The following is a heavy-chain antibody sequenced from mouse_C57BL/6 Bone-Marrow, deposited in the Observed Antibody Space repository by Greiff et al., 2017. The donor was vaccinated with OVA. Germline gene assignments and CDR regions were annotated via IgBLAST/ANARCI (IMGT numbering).Heavy chain of an antibody. CDR2: IHPNSGST. CDR3: ARRIYYGNYLDY. J-gene: IGHJ2*01. D-gene: IGHD2-1*01. V-gene: IGHV1-64*01. Sequence: QVQLQQPGAELVKPGASVKLSCKASGYTFTSYWMHWVKRRPGQGLEWIGMIHPNSGSTNYNEKFKSKATLTVDKSSSTAYMQLSSLTSEDSAVYYCARRIYYGNYLDYWGQGTTLTVSS. CDR1: GYTFTSYW.